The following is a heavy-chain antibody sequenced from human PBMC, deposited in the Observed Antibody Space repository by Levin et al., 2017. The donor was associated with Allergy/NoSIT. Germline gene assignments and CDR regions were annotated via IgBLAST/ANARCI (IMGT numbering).Heavy chain of an antibody. J-gene: IGHJ4*02. D-gene: IGHD7-27*01. CDR3: ARGPPWDSFAS. CDR1: GFTFKDYY. V-gene: IGHV3-11*01. CDR2: ISSNDFTI. Sequence: TGGSLRLSCAASGFTFKDYYMNWIRRTPGKGLEWVAYISSNDFTIYYADFVKGRFTISRDNAKNLLHRQMNSLRAEETAGYNCARGPPWDSFASWCQGTLVTVSS.